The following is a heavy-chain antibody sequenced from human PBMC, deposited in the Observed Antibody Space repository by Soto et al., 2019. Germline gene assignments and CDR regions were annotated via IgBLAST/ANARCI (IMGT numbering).Heavy chain of an antibody. Sequence: ASVKVSCKASGYTFTSYGISWVRQAPGQGLEWMGWISAYNGNTNYAQKLQGRVTMTTDTSTSTAYMELRSLRSDDTAVYYCASPPPYYYDSSGYFGWFDPWGQGTLVTVSS. J-gene: IGHJ5*02. CDR3: ASPPPYYYDSSGYFGWFDP. CDR1: GYTFTSYG. D-gene: IGHD3-22*01. CDR2: ISAYNGNT. V-gene: IGHV1-18*01.